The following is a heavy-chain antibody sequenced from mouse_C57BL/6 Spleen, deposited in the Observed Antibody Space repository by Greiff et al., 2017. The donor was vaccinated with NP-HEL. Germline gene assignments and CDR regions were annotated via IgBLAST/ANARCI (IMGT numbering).Heavy chain of an antibody. CDR2: SRNKANDYTT. J-gene: IGHJ1*03. CDR1: GFTFSDFY. Sequence: EVMLVESGGGLVQSGRSLRLSCATSGFTFSDFYMEWVRQAPGKGLEWIAASRNKANDYTTEYSASVKGRFIVSRDTSQSILYLQMNALRAEDTAIYYCARDAALEWYFDVWGTGTTVTVSS. V-gene: IGHV7-1*01. CDR3: ARDAALEWYFDV.